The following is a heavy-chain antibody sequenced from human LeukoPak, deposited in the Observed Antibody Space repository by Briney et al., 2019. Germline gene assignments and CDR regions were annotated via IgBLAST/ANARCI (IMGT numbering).Heavy chain of an antibody. J-gene: IGHJ4*02. CDR1: GFTFSDFH. V-gene: IGHV3-11*01. Sequence: PGGSLRLSCTASGFTFSDFHMSWIRQAPGKGLEWVSHISGSGYAIHHPGSVKGRFTISRDNAKNSLYLQMNSLRVEDSAVYYCARLSGTYSGGGDHWGQGTLVTVSS. CDR2: ISGSGYAI. D-gene: IGHD1-26*01. CDR3: ARLSGTYSGGGDH.